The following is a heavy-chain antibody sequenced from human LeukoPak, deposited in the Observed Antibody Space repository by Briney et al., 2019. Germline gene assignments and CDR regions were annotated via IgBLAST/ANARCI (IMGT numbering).Heavy chain of an antibody. CDR1: GYTFTGYY. CDR2: ISAYNGNT. CDR3: ARVGYYDSSLYDY. V-gene: IGHV1-18*04. D-gene: IGHD3-22*01. J-gene: IGHJ4*02. Sequence: ASVKVSCKTSGYTFTGYYMHWVRQAPGQGLEWMGWISAYNGNTNYAQKLQGRVTMTTDTSTSTAYMELRSLRSDDTAVYYCARVGYYDSSLYDYWGQGTLVTVSS.